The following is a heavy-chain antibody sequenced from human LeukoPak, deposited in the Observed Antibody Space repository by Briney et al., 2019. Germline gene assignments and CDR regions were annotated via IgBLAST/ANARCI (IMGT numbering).Heavy chain of an antibody. J-gene: IGHJ4*02. D-gene: IGHD6-13*01. Sequence: SETLSLTCTVSGGSISSSSYYWGWIRQPPGKGLEWIGSIYYSGSTYYNPSLKSRVTISVDTSKNQFSLKLSSVTAADTAVYYCARRGSSWYYFDYWGQGTLVTVSS. CDR1: GGSISSSSYY. CDR2: IYYSGST. V-gene: IGHV4-39*01. CDR3: ARRGSSWYYFDY.